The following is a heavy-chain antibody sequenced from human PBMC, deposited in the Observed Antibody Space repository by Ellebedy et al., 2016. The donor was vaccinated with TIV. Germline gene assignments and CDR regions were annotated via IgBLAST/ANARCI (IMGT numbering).Heavy chain of an antibody. V-gene: IGHV1-46*01. J-gene: IGHJ3*02. Sequence: ASVKVSCXASGYTFTSYYMHWVRQAPGQGLEWMGIINPSGGSTSYAQKFQGRVTMTRDTSTSTVYMELSSLRSEDTAVYYCAREQHDGGGAFDIWGQGTMVTVSS. CDR3: AREQHDGGGAFDI. CDR1: GYTFTSYY. D-gene: IGHD3-16*01. CDR2: INPSGGST.